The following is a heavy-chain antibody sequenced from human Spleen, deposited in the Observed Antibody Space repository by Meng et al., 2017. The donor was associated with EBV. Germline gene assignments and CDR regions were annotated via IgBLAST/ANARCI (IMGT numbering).Heavy chain of an antibody. J-gene: IGHJ4*02. CDR3: ARGRGGYYIFDY. CDR1: GGSSSGYYW. Sequence: QGRLQEAGPGLVNPWGTLSLTCTVSGGSSSGYYWYSWVRQPPGKGLEWIGEIYHSGRTNYNPSLKSRATISADKSETQFSLNLKSVTAADTAVYYCARGRGGYYIFDYWGQGTLVTVSS. V-gene: IGHV4-4*02. D-gene: IGHD3-22*01. CDR2: IYHSGRT.